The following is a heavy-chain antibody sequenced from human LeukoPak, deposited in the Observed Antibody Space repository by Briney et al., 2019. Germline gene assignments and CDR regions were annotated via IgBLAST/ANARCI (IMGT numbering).Heavy chain of an antibody. CDR3: ARARGSCSSNSCYTFDY. J-gene: IGHJ4*02. V-gene: IGHV4-59*08. D-gene: IGHD2-2*02. Sequence: SETLSLTCTVSDDSISSYYWSWIRQPPGKGPEWIAYIYSTGATSYNPSLRSRVSISLDTSKSHFSLKLTSVTAADTAVYYCARARGSCSSNSCYTFDYWGQGTLVTVSS. CDR2: IYSTGAT. CDR1: DDSISSYY.